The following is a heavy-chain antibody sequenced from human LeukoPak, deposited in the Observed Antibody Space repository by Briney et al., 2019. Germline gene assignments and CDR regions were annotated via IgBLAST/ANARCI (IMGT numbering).Heavy chain of an antibody. J-gene: IGHJ3*02. V-gene: IGHV3-23*01. D-gene: IGHD2-21*01. CDR2: INGGGDAT. Sequence: PGGSLRLSCAASGFSFSAYTMSWVRQAPGKGLECLSAINGGGDATSYADSVRGRFTISRDNSKNTLYLQMNSLRAEDTAVYSCAKAAVIIGLAAFDTWGQGTMVTVSS. CDR1: GFSFSAYT. CDR3: AKAAVIIGLAAFDT.